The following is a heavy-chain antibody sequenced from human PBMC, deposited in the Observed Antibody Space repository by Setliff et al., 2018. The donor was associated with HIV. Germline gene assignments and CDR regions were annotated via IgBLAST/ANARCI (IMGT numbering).Heavy chain of an antibody. CDR2: IYTSGST. CDR1: GGSISSGSYY. Sequence: LSLTCTVSGGSISSGSYYWSWIRQPAGKGLEWIGHIYTSGSTNYNPSLKSRVTISVDTSKNHFSLKLSSVTAADTAVYYCARRERYYDILTGRVFDGFDIWGQGTMVT. CDR3: ARRERYYDILTGRVFDGFDI. J-gene: IGHJ3*02. V-gene: IGHV4-61*09. D-gene: IGHD3-9*01.